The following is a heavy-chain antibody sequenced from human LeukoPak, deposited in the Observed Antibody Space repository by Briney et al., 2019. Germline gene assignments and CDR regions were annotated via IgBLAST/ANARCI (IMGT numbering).Heavy chain of an antibody. CDR1: GGSFSGYY. Sequence: PSETLSLTCAVYGGSFSGYYWSWIRQPPGKGLEWIGEINHRGSTNYNPSLKSRVTISVDTSKNQFSLKLSSVAAADTAVYYCARGSSAYPLTWFDYWGQGTLVTVSS. V-gene: IGHV4-34*01. J-gene: IGHJ4*02. CDR3: ARGSSAYPLTWFDY. D-gene: IGHD2-2*01. CDR2: INHRGST.